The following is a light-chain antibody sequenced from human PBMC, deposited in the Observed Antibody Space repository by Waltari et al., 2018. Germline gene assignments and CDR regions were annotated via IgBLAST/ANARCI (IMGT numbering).Light chain of an antibody. CDR3: QQYNNWTFT. CDR2: GAS. V-gene: IGKV3-15*01. J-gene: IGKJ3*01. Sequence: EIVMTQSLATLSVSPGERATLSCRSSKSVSSNLAWYQQKPGQAPRLLIYGASTRATGIPARFSGSGSGTEFPLTISSLQSEDFAVYYCQQYNNWTFTFGPGTKVDIK. CDR1: KSVSSN.